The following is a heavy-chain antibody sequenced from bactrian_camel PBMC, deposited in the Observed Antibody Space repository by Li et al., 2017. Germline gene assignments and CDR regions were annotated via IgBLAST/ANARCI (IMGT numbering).Heavy chain of an antibody. Sequence: QVQLVESGGESTQAGGSLRLSCVASRDTDRFPFTCTGWFRQAPGKEREVVAAIYTGGGSTYYADHVKGRFIISRDDATNTLFLQMNNLKPEDTAMYYCAADLLRDLDYPPYEYEHRGQGTQVTVS. CDR2: IYTGGGST. CDR1: RDTDRFPFTC. J-gene: IGHJ4*01. V-gene: IGHV3S54*01. CDR3: AADLLRDLDYPPYEYEH. D-gene: IGHD4*01.